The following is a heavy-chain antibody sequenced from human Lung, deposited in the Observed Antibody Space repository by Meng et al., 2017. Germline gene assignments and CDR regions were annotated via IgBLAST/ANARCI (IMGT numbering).Heavy chain of an antibody. Sequence: GESLKISCAASGFSFSSYAMSWDRRAPGKGLEWLAALSGGGFTTYYADSVKGRFTISRHNSKNTLYLQVNSLRAEDTALYYCAKYSYGLGDYFDDWGQGALVTVAS. V-gene: IGHV3-23*01. CDR3: AKYSYGLGDYFDD. CDR1: GFSFSSYA. D-gene: IGHD3-10*01. J-gene: IGHJ4*02. CDR2: LSGGGFTT.